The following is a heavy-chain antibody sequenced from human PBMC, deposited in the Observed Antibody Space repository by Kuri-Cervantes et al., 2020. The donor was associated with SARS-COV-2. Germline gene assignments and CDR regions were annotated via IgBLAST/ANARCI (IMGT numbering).Heavy chain of an antibody. J-gene: IGHJ4*02. CDR2: IYPGDSDT. CDR3: AGSGIAAAGTGPDY. CDR1: GYTFTSYY. Sequence: KVSCKASGYTFTSYYMHWVRQMPGKGLEWMGIIYPGDSDTRYSPSFQGQVTISADKSISTAYLQWSSLKASDTAMYYCAGSGIAAAGTGPDYWGQGTLVTVSS. D-gene: IGHD6-13*01. V-gene: IGHV5-51*01.